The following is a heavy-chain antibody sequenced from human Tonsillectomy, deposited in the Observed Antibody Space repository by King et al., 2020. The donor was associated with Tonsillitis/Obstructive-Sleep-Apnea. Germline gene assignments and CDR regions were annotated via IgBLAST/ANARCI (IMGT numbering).Heavy chain of an antibody. CDR3: ARDGRNGGKPFDY. CDR2: INPNSGGT. J-gene: IGHJ4*02. Sequence: QLVQSGAEVKKPGASVKVSCKASGYTFTGDYMHWVRQAPGQGLEWMGWINPNSGGTNYAQKFQGWVTMTRDTSISTAYMELSRLRSDETAVYYCARDGRNGGKPFDYWGQGTLVTVSS. CDR1: GYTFTGDY. V-gene: IGHV1-2*04. D-gene: IGHD4-23*01.